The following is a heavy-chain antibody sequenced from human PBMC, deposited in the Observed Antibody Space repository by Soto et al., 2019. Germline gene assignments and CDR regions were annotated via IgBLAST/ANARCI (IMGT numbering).Heavy chain of an antibody. CDR3: AKDLAHLVVLTAIFDS. CDR1: GFTFRTYA. V-gene: IGHV3-23*01. Sequence: LRVSCAASGFTFRTYAMSWVGQARGKGLEGVSGIRGSGVSTYCADSVKGRFTISRDNSKNTLYLQMDSLRAEDTAVYYCAKDLAHLVVLTAIFDSWGQGTLVTVSS. D-gene: IGHD2-21*02. J-gene: IGHJ4*02. CDR2: IRGSGVST.